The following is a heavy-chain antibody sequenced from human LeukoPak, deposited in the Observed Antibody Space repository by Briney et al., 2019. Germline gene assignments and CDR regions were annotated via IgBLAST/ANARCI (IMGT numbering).Heavy chain of an antibody. CDR2: IWYDGSNK. V-gene: IGHV3-33*01. CDR1: GFTFSSYG. Sequence: QSGGSLSLSCAASGFTFSSYGMHWVRQAPGKGLEWVAVIWYDGSNKYYADSVKGRFTVSRDNSKNTVYLQMNSLRAEDTAVYYCARDPGDYVGNDAFDIWGQGTMVTVSS. D-gene: IGHD4-17*01. CDR3: ARDPGDYVGNDAFDI. J-gene: IGHJ3*02.